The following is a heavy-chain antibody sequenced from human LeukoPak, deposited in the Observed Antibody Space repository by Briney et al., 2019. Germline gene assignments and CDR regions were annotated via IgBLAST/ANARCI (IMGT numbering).Heavy chain of an antibody. CDR1: GFTSSDYY. D-gene: IGHD2-15*01. V-gene: IGHV3-11*01. Sequence: GGSLRLSCAASGFTSSDYYMSWIRQAPGKGLEWVSYISSSGSTIYYADSVKGRFTISRDNAKNSLYLQMNSLRAEDTAVYYCARCVVAAYYYYYGMDVWGQGTTVTVSS. CDR2: ISSSGSTI. J-gene: IGHJ6*02. CDR3: ARCVVAAYYYYYGMDV.